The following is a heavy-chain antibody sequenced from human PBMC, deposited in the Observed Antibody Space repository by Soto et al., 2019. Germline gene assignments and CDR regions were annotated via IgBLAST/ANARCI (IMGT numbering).Heavy chain of an antibody. V-gene: IGHV4-59*01. J-gene: IGHJ6*02. Sequence: SETLSLTCTVSGDSIRSYYRTWIRQPPGKGLELIGYIYYSGSTRYNPSLTSRVTISVDMSKNQFSLKLSSVIAADTAVYYCARAYGGFDNGLDVWGQGTAVTVSS. CDR2: IYYSGST. D-gene: IGHD5-12*01. CDR3: ARAYGGFDNGLDV. CDR1: GDSIRSYY.